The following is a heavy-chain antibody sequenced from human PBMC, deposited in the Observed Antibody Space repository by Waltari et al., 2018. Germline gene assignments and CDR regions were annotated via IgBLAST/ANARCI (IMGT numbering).Heavy chain of an antibody. J-gene: IGHJ4*02. CDR2: IYTSGIT. Sequence: QVQLQESGPGLVKPSPTLSLTCSVSGGSISSGSYYWTWIRQPAGKPLEWSGHIYTSGITKYNPSLKSRVTISVDTSKNQFSLKLSSVTAADTAVYYCARGSVLGDYFDYWGQGTLVTVSS. V-gene: IGHV4-61*09. D-gene: IGHD3-16*01. CDR3: ARGSVLGDYFDY. CDR1: GGSISSGSYY.